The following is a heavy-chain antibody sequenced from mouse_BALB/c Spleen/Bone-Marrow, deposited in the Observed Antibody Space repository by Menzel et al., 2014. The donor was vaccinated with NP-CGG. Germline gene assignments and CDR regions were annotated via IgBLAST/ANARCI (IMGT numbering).Heavy chain of an antibody. CDR1: GFSLSRYN. D-gene: IGHD1-1*01. CDR2: IWNGGST. J-gene: IGHJ2*01. CDR3: ARNYYGIPYYFDY. Sequence: VHLVESGPGLVAPSQSLSITCTVSGFSLSRYNVHWVRQPPGKGLEWLGMIWNGGSTDYNSALKSRLSISKDNSKSQFFLKMNSLQTDDTAMYYCARNYYGIPYYFDYLGQGTTLTVSS. V-gene: IGHV2-6-4*01.